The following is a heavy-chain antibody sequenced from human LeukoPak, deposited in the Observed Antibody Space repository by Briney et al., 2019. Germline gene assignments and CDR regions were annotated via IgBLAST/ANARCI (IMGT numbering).Heavy chain of an antibody. V-gene: IGHV3-23*01. Sequence: GGSLRLSSAASGFTFSSYAMNWGRQAPGEGLEGGSAIPGDGGSTYYADSVKGRFTISRDNSTNTLYLQMNSLRDEDTAVYYCAKDHPDWGSSFQYWGQGTLVTVSS. CDR2: IPGDGGST. J-gene: IGHJ4*02. D-gene: IGHD7-27*01. CDR3: AKDHPDWGSSFQY. CDR1: GFTFSSYA.